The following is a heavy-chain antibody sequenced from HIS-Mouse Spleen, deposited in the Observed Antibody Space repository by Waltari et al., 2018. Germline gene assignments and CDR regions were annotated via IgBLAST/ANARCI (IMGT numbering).Heavy chain of an antibody. V-gene: IGHV4-39*01. CDR1: GGSISSSSYY. Sequence: QLQLQESGPGLVKPSETLSLTCTVSGGSISSSSYYWGWIRQPPGKGLEWIGSIYYSGSTYYNPSLKSRVTISVDTSKNQFSLKLSSVTAADTAVYYCARAVRKVVVITTGWFDPWGQGTLVTVSS. D-gene: IGHD3-22*01. J-gene: IGHJ5*02. CDR3: ARAVRKVVVITTGWFDP. CDR2: IYYSGST.